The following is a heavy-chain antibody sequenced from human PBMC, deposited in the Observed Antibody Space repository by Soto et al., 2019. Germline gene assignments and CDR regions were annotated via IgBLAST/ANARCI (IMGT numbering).Heavy chain of an antibody. CDR2: IGSSGST. D-gene: IGHD3-3*01. J-gene: IGHJ4*02. CDR3: AKGFRSLEWYSLAPFDY. CDR1: GFTFDTYA. V-gene: IGHV3-23*01. Sequence: GSLRLSCAASGFTFDTYALNWVRQAPGKGLEWVSAIGSSGSTYYADSVKGRFTISRDTPKKTLYLQMNSLRVEDTAKYYCAKGFRSLEWYSLAPFDYWGQGALVTVS.